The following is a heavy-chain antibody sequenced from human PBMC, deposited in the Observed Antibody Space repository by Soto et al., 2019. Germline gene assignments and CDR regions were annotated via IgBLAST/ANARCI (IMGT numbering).Heavy chain of an antibody. CDR3: ARDMAPLKWLLLVPDAFDI. Sequence: GGSLRLSCAASGFTFRSYAMHWVRQAPGKGLEWVAVISYDGSNKYYADSVKGRFTISRDNSKNTLYLQMNSLRAEDTAVYYCARDMAPLKWLLLVPDAFDIWGQGTMVTVSS. CDR2: ISYDGSNK. V-gene: IGHV3-30-3*01. D-gene: IGHD3-22*01. CDR1: GFTFRSYA. J-gene: IGHJ3*02.